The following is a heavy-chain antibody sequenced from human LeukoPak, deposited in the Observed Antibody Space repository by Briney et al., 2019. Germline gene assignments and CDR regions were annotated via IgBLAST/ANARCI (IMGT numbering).Heavy chain of an antibody. Sequence: WASVTVSCKASGGTFSGYAISWVRQAPGQGLEWMGGIITMLGTTNYAQSFQDGVTITADESTSTAYMELSSLRSDDTAVYYCASLATPFDPWGQGTRVTVSS. D-gene: IGHD1-26*01. CDR2: IITMLGTT. CDR1: GGTFSGYA. CDR3: ASLATPFDP. J-gene: IGHJ5*02. V-gene: IGHV1-69*13.